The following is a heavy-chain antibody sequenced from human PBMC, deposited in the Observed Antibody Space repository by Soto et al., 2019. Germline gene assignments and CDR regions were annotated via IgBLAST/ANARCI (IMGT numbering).Heavy chain of an antibody. D-gene: IGHD2-2*01. Sequence: GGSLRLSCAASGFTFSSYEMNWVRQAPGKGLEWVSYISSSGSTIYYADSVKGRFTISRDNAKNSLYLQMNSLRAEDTAVYYCARDMGYCSSTSCDAFDIWGQGTMVTVSS. CDR2: ISSSGSTI. J-gene: IGHJ3*02. V-gene: IGHV3-48*03. CDR3: ARDMGYCSSTSCDAFDI. CDR1: GFTFSSYE.